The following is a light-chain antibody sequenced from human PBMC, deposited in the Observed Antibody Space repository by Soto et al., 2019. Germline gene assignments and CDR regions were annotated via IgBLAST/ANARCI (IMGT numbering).Light chain of an antibody. Sequence: EVVLTQSPGTLSLSPGERATLSCRASQSFRNNYLAWYQQRPGQAPRLPIYGVSRRASGIPDRFSGSGSEADFTLTISRLEPEDSGVYYCQQYDSTPGFTFGGGTKVDIK. V-gene: IGKV3-20*01. CDR3: QQYDSTPGFT. CDR1: QSFRNNY. CDR2: GVS. J-gene: IGKJ4*01.